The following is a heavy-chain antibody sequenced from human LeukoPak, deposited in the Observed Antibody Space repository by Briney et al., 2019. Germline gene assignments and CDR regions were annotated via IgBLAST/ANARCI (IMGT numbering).Heavy chain of an antibody. CDR3: ARESGTMVREDLDAFDI. V-gene: IGHV4-59*01. J-gene: IGHJ3*02. Sequence: GSLRLSCAASGFTFSSYWMSWVRQPPGKGLEWIGYIYYSGSTNYNPSLKSRVTISVDTSKNQFSLKLSSVTAADTAVYYCARESGTMVREDLDAFDIWGQGTMVTVSS. CDR1: GFTFSSYW. CDR2: IYYSGST. D-gene: IGHD3-10*01.